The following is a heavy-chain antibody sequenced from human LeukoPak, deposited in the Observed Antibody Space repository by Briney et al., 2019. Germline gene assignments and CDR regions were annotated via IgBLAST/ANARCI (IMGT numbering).Heavy chain of an antibody. D-gene: IGHD3-22*01. J-gene: IGHJ4*02. CDR3: ARSLPYYYDSSGYCFDY. Sequence: SETLSLTCTVSGGSISSYYWSWIRQPPGKGLEWIGYIYYSGSTNYNPSLKSRVTISVDTSKNQFSLKLSSVTAADTAVYYCARSLPYYYDSSGYCFDYWGQGTLVTVSS. V-gene: IGHV4-59*01. CDR2: IYYSGST. CDR1: GGSISSYY.